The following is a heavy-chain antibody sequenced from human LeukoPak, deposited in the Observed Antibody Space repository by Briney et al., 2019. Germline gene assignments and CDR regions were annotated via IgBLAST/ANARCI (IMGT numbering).Heavy chain of an antibody. V-gene: IGHV3-74*01. J-gene: IGHJ4*02. CDR3: GRALGSPLDY. Sequence: PGGSLRFSCAASGFTFSTSWMHWVRQAPGKGLVWVSRINDDGSITTYADSVKGRFTISRDNAKNALFLQMNSLRAEDTAVYYCGRALGSPLDYWGQGTLVIVSS. D-gene: IGHD1-26*01. CDR1: GFTFSTSW. CDR2: INDDGSIT.